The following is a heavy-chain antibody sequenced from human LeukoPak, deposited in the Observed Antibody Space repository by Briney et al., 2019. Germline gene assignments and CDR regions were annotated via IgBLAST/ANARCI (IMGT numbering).Heavy chain of an antibody. J-gene: IGHJ3*02. CDR2: IYYSGRT. V-gene: IGHV4-59*01. CDR3: ARSSGWSGYYRTVDAFDI. D-gene: IGHD3-3*01. CDR1: GGSISSYY. Sequence: KTSETLSLTCTVSGGSISSYYWSWIRHPPGKGLEWIGYIYYSGRTNYNPSLKSRVAISVVTSKNQFSLMLSCVTAADAAVYYCARSSGWSGYYRTVDAFDIWGQGTMVTVSS.